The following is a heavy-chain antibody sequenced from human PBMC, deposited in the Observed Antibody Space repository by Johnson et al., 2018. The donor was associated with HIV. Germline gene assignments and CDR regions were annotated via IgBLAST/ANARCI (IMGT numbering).Heavy chain of an antibody. CDR3: ARGPGYCSGDTCSDTHDLGDAFDI. J-gene: IGHJ3*02. Sequence: VQLMESGGGVVQPGRSLRLSCAASGFTFSSYDMHWVRQATGKGLEWVSAIGTAGDTYYPYSVKGRFTISRENAKNSLYLQMNSLRAGDTAVYYCARGPGYCSGDTCSDTHDLGDAFDIWGQGTMVTVSS. CDR1: GFTFSSYD. D-gene: IGHD2-15*01. V-gene: IGHV3-13*01. CDR2: IGTAGDT.